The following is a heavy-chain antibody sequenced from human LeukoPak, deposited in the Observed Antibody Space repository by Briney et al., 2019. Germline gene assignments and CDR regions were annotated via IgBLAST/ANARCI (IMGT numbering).Heavy chain of an antibody. CDR2: VFHDGTT. D-gene: IGHD3-16*01. Sequence: SETLSLTCTVTGGSFSDSNYHWGWIRQPPGKGLEWIGGVFHDGTTYYSPSLKSRVTVSADTSRNRFSLSLTSSSAADTAVYYCVRSGVVLQTGFDFWGQGALVTVSS. J-gene: IGHJ4*02. CDR3: VRSGVVLQTGFDF. CDR1: GGSFSDSNYH. V-gene: IGHV4-39*07.